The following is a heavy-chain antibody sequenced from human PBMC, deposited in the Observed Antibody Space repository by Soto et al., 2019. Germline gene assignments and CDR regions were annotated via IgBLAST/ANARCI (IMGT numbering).Heavy chain of an antibody. Sequence: HGESLKISCKGSGYTFTTYWIGWVRQKPGKGLEWMGIIYPGDSDTRYSPSFQGQVTIPADKSISTAYLQWSSLKASDTAMYYCARLRSYYDSSGTHQYYYFGMDVWGQGTAVTVSS. CDR2: IYPGDSDT. CDR1: GYTFTTYW. D-gene: IGHD3-22*01. CDR3: ARLRSYYDSSGTHQYYYFGMDV. V-gene: IGHV5-51*01. J-gene: IGHJ6*02.